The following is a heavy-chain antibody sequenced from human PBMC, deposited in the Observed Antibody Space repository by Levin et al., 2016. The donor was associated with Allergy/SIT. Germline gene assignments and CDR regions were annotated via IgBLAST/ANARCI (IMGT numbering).Heavy chain of an antibody. CDR1: GDTFSRYT. Sequence: ASVKVSCKSSGDTFSRYTLHWVRQAPGQGLEWMGWINTNTGTPTYAEGFTRRFLFSLDTSVSTAFLQFSSLKAEDTGVYYCATAPMGTSSPPYYYHYGMDVWGPGTTVTVSS. CDR2: INTNTGTP. J-gene: IGHJ6*02. D-gene: IGHD6-6*01. CDR3: ATAPMGTSSPPYYYHYGMDV. V-gene: IGHV7-4-1*02.